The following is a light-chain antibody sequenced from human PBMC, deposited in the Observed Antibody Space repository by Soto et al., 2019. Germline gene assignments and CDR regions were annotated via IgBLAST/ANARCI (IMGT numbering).Light chain of an antibody. J-gene: IGKJ2*01. CDR1: QSISTS. V-gene: IGKV1-5*03. CDR3: QHYNDYSPYT. CDR2: KAA. Sequence: DIQMTQSPSTLSASVGDRVTITCRASQSISTSLAWYQQKPGKAPKLLIYKAANLESGVPSRFSGRGYGTEFTLTISSLQPDDFATYYCQHYNDYSPYTFGQGSKLEIK.